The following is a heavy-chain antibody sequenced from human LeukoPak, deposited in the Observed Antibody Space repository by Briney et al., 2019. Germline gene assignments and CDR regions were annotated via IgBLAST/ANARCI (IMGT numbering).Heavy chain of an antibody. CDR1: GGSFSGYY. Sequence: MPSETLSLTCAVYGGSFSGYYWSWIRQPPGKGLEWIGEINHSGSTNYNPSLKSRVTISVDTSKNQFSLKLSSVTAADTAVYYCARGGYSYANWFDPWGQGTLVTVSS. V-gene: IGHV4-34*01. CDR2: INHSGST. J-gene: IGHJ5*02. CDR3: ARGGYSYANWFDP. D-gene: IGHD5-18*01.